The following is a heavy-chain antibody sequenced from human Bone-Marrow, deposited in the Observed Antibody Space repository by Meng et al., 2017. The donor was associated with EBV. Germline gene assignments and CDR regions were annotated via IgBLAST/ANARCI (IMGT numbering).Heavy chain of an antibody. Sequence: QVQLVQSGAEGKKPGSSVKVSCETSGGTFRSDAISWVRQAPGQGLEWMGGLIPMSDAPHYAQKFQGRVTITADESTSTHYMDLSGLRSEDTAVYYCASESGRGFTPDYWGQGTLVTVSS. CDR2: LIPMSDAP. J-gene: IGHJ4*02. D-gene: IGHD3-10*01. V-gene: IGHV1-69*01. CDR1: GGTFRSDA. CDR3: ASESGRGFTPDY.